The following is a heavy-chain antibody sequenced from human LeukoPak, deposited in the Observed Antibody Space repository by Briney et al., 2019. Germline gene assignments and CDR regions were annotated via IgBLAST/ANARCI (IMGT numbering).Heavy chain of an antibody. V-gene: IGHV4-34*01. CDR3: ARRYYDFWSGYSIDY. J-gene: IGHJ4*02. D-gene: IGHD3-3*01. CDR1: GGSFSGYY. Sequence: PSETLSLTCAVYGGSFSGYYWSWIRQPPGKGLEWIGEINHSGSTNYNPSLKSRVTTSVDTSKNQFSLKLSSVTAADTAVYYCARRYYDFWSGYSIDYWGQGTLVTVSS. CDR2: INHSGST.